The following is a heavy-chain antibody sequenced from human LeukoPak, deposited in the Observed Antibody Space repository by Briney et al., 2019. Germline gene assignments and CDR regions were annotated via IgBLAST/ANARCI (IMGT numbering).Heavy chain of an antibody. CDR3: ARDDYGDYVTPPFDY. CDR2: VNVGNGNT. V-gene: IGHV1-3*01. J-gene: IGHJ4*02. D-gene: IGHD4-17*01. Sequence: ASVKVSCKASGYSFTNYAIHWVRQAPGQRLEWMGWVNVGNGNTKYSQKFQGRVTITRDTSASTAYMELSSLRSEDTAVYYCARDDYGDYVTPPFDYWGQGTLVTVSS. CDR1: GYSFTNYA.